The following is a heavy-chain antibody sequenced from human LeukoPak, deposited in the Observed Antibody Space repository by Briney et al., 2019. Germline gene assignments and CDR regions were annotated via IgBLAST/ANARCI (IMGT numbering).Heavy chain of an antibody. J-gene: IGHJ5*02. V-gene: IGHV4-34*01. CDR3: ARGGYYGSGNDFRFDP. CDR1: GGSFSGYY. Sequence: SETLSLTCAVYGGSFSGYYWSWIRQPPGKGLEWIGEINHSGSTNYNPSLKSRVTISVDASKNQFSLKLSSVTAADTAVYYCARGGYYGSGNDFRFDPWGQGTLVTVSS. CDR2: INHSGST. D-gene: IGHD3-10*01.